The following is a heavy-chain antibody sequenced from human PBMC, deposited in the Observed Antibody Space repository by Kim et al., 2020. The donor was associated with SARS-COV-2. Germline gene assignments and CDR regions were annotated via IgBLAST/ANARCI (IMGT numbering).Heavy chain of an antibody. J-gene: IGHJ5*02. CDR2: I. D-gene: IGHD6-19*01. CDR3: AKGSSGWPTGS. V-gene: IGHV3-9*01. Sequence: IGYADSVEGRFTISRDNAKNPLYLQMNSLRAEDTALYYCAKGSSGWPTGSWGQGTLVTVSS.